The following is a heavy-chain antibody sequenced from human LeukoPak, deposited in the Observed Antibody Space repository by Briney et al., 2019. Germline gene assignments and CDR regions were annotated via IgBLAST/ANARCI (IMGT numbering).Heavy chain of an antibody. D-gene: IGHD1-26*01. V-gene: IGHV4-59*08. CDR1: SGSISSYY. CDR2: TYYSGST. CDR3: AKLTPYSGSPLGDY. J-gene: IGHJ4*02. Sequence: SETLSLTCTVSSGSISSYYWSWIRQPPGKGLEWIWYTYYSGSTDYNPSHKSRVIISVDTSKNQFSLKLSSVTAADTAVYCCAKLTPYSGSPLGDYWGQGTLVTVSS.